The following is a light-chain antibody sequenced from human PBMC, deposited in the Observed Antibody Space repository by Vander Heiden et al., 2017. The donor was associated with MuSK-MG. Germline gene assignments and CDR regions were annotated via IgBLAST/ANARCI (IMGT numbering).Light chain of an antibody. Sequence: DIQMTQFPSSLSASVGDRVTITCRASRSITTYLHWYQQRPGKAPNLLIYAASNLQSGVPSRFSGSGSGTDFTLTISSLQPEDFATYYCQQSYSTPRTFCQGTRLELK. V-gene: IGKV1-39*01. J-gene: IGKJ5*01. CDR3: QQSYSTPRT. CDR2: AAS. CDR1: RSITTY.